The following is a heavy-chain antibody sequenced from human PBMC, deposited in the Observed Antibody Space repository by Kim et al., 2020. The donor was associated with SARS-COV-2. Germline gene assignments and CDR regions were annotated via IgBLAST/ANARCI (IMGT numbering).Heavy chain of an antibody. CDR3: ARDWEGYDSSGYYRDY. CDR2: ISSSGSTI. J-gene: IGHJ4*02. V-gene: IGHV3-48*03. Sequence: GGSLRLSCAASGFTFSSYEMNWVRQAPGKGLEWVSYISSSGSTIYYADSVKGRFTISRDNAKNSLYLQMNSLRAEDTAVYYCARDWEGYDSSGYYRDYWGQGTLVTVSS. CDR1: GFTFSSYE. D-gene: IGHD3-22*01.